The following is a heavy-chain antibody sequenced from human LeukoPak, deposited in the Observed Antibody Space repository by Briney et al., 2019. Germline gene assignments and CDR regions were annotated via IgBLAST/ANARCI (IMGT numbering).Heavy chain of an antibody. V-gene: IGHV4-59*04. CDR2: IYYSGST. Sequence: SETLSLTCTVSGGSVSSYYWSWIRQPPGKGLEWIGYIYYSGSTYYNPSLKSRVTISVDTSKNQFSLKLSSVTAADTAVYYCARLTTGGILPDYWGQGTLVTVSS. D-gene: IGHD2-15*01. CDR3: ARLTTGGILPDY. CDR1: GGSVSSYY. J-gene: IGHJ4*02.